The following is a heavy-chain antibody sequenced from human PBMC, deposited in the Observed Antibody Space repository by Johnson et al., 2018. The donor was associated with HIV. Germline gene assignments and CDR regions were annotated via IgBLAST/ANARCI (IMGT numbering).Heavy chain of an antibody. V-gene: IGHV3-64*01. CDR3: ARARYTSDWYLYDAFDL. J-gene: IGHJ3*01. CDR1: GFSFDEYD. Sequence: VQLVESGGGVARPGGSLRLSCEASGFSFDEYDMSWVRQAPGKGLEWVSGVSSNGGKTYYANSVTGRFTISRDNSKNTLYLQMGSLRTEDMAVYHCARARYTSDWYLYDAFDLWGQGTMVTVSS. CDR2: VSSNGGKT. D-gene: IGHD6-13*01.